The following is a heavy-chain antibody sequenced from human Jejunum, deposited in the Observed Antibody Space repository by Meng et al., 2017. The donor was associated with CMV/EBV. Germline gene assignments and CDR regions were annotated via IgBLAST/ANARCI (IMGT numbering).Heavy chain of an antibody. V-gene: IGHV3-30*02. CDR3: ARENDYNNYFDF. CDR1: GFTLNSQG. Sequence: SGFTLNSQGMHGVSKGPGKGLEWVAFTRYEGDKKLYADSVKGRFTVSRDYSKNTLYLQMDGLRGDDTAVYYCARENDYNNYFDFWGRGTLVTVSS. J-gene: IGHJ4*02. D-gene: IGHD5-24*01. CDR2: TRYEGDKK.